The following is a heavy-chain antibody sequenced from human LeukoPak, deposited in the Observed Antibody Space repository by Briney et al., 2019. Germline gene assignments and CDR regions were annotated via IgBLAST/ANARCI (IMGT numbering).Heavy chain of an antibody. Sequence: SGTLSLTCAVSGGSISSSNWWSWVRQPPGKGLEWIGEIYHSGSTNYNPSLKSRVTISVDTSKNQFSLKLSSVTAADTAVYYCARHYYYDSSGYSRYFDYWGQGTLVTVSS. J-gene: IGHJ4*02. CDR2: IYHSGST. V-gene: IGHV4-4*02. CDR1: GGSISSSNW. CDR3: ARHYYYDSSGYSRYFDY. D-gene: IGHD3-22*01.